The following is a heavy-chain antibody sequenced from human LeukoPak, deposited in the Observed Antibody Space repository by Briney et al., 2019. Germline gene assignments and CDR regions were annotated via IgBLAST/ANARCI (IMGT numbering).Heavy chain of an antibody. J-gene: IGHJ4*02. CDR3: AKDQCTSTSCYKGDY. Sequence: GGSLRLSCAGSGFTFNSYAMNWVRQAPGKGLEWVSAISGSGGDTYYADSVQGRFTISRDNSKNTLYLQMDSLRAEDTAVYYCAKDQCTSTSCYKGDYWGQGTLVTVSS. CDR1: GFTFNSYA. V-gene: IGHV3-23*01. CDR2: ISGSGGDT. D-gene: IGHD2-2*02.